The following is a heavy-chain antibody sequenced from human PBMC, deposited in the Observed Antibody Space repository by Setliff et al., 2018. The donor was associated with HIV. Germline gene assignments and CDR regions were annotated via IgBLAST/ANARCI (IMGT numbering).Heavy chain of an antibody. D-gene: IGHD6-6*01. CDR1: GFKFRDYT. CDR3: TRELNGHTSSHYYFGLDV. CDR2: IAGNKGTT. V-gene: IGHV3-21*01. J-gene: IGHJ6*02. Sequence: GGSLRLSCAASGFKFRDYTLSWLRQFPGKGLEWVSAIAGNKGTTFYADSVKGRFTISRDNAKNSLYLQMNSLRAGDTAVYYCTRELNGHTSSHYYFGLDVWGQGTTVTVSS.